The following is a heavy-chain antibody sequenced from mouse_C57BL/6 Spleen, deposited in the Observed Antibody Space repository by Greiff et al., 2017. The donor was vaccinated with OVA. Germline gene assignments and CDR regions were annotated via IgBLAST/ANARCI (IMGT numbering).Heavy chain of an antibody. D-gene: IGHD4-1*02. CDR2: SRNKANDYTT. V-gene: IGHV7-1*01. CDR1: GFTFSDFY. Sequence: EVKLVESGGGLVQSGRSLRLSCATSGFTFSDFYMEWVRQAPGKGLEWIAASRNKANDYTTEYSASVKGRFIVSRDTSQSILYLQMNALRAEDTAIYYCARDQLGLWYFDVWGTGTTVTVSS. J-gene: IGHJ1*03. CDR3: ARDQLGLWYFDV.